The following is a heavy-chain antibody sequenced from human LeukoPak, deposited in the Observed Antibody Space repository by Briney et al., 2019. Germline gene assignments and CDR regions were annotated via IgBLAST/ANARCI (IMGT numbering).Heavy chain of an antibody. CDR3: ATEGRSRGIAAPYGMDV. J-gene: IGHJ6*02. V-gene: IGHV1-24*01. Sequence: GASVKVSCKVSGYTLTELSMHWVRQAPGKGLEWMGGFDPEDGETIYAQKFQGRVTMTEDTSTDTAYMELSSLRSEGTAVYYCATEGRSRGIAAPYGMDVWGQGTTVTVSS. CDR2: FDPEDGET. CDR1: GYTLTELS. D-gene: IGHD6-6*01.